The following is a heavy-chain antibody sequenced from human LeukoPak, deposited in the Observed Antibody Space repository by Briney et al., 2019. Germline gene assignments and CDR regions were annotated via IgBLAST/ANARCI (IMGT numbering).Heavy chain of an antibody. CDR3: TRDMRPGGADV. D-gene: IGHD4-17*01. CDR2: ILWNGGET. Sequence: GRSLRLSCAASGFTFDDYAVHWVRQVPGKGLEWVSGILWNGGETGYADSVKGRFTISRDKVKNFLYLQMNSLRVEDTALYFCTRDMRPGGADVWGQGTTVTVSS. J-gene: IGHJ6*02. V-gene: IGHV3-9*01. CDR1: GFTFDDYA.